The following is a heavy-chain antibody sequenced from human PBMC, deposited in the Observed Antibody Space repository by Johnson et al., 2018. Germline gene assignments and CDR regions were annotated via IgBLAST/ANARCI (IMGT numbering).Heavy chain of an antibody. CDR2: IYPGDSDH. CDR3: ARQLGYCSSTSCYRGWFDP. V-gene: IGHV5-51*01. D-gene: IGHD2-2*02. Sequence: VQLVQSGAEVKKPGESLKISCKGSGYSFTSYWIGWVRQMPGKGLEWMGIIYPGDSDHRYSPSFQGTVTISADKSISPTYLQWSSLKASDTAIYYCARQLGYCSSTSCYRGWFDPWGQGTLVTVSS. J-gene: IGHJ5*02. CDR1: GYSFTSYW.